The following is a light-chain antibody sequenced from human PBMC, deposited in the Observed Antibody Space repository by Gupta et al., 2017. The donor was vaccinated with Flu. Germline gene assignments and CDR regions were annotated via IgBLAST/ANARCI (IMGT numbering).Light chain of an antibody. CDR2: GAS. V-gene: IGKV3-11*01. J-gene: IGKJ5*01. Sequence: PATLSLSPGERATLSCRASQSVSSNLVWYQQKPGQAPRLLMSGASNRATGIPARFSGSGSGTDFTLTISSLEPEDFAVYYRQQRSKWPITFGQGTRLEIK. CDR3: QQRSKWPIT. CDR1: QSVSSN.